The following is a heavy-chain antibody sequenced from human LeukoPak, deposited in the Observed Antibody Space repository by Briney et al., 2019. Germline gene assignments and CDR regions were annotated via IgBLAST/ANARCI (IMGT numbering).Heavy chain of an antibody. CDR3: ARTSGVSVAGSPYYFDF. CDR1: GYLFINYG. J-gene: IGHJ4*02. V-gene: IGHV1-18*01. CDR2: ISPYSGNT. D-gene: IGHD6-13*01. Sequence: GASVKVSCKASGYLFINYGISWLRQAPGHGLECMGWISPYSGNTDYPQKLQGRVTMTTDTSTTTAYMELRSLSFDDTAVYYCARTSGVSVAGSPYYFDFWGQGTLISVSS.